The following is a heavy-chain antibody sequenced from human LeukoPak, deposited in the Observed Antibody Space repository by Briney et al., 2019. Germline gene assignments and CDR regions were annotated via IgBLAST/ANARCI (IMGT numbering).Heavy chain of an antibody. D-gene: IGHD3-22*01. V-gene: IGHV3-23*01. CDR2: ISGSGGGT. CDR3: AKASGGKYYDSSGSDVLRPPIDY. CDR1: GFTFSSYA. Sequence: HPGGSLRLSCAASGFTFSSYAMSWVRQAPGKGLEWVSAISGSGGGTYYADSVKGRFTISRDNSKNTLYLQMNSLRAEDTAVYYCAKASGGKYYDSSGSDVLRPPIDYWGQGTLVTVSS. J-gene: IGHJ4*02.